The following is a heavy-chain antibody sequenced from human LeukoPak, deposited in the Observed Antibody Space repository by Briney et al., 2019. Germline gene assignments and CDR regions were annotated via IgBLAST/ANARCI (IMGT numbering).Heavy chain of an antibody. CDR3: AKVGYSGYENEYYFDY. D-gene: IGHD5-12*01. CDR1: GFTFSSYA. CDR2: ISGSGGST. J-gene: IGHJ4*02. V-gene: IGHV3-23*01. Sequence: SGGSLRLSCAASGFTFSSYAMSWVRQAPGKGLEWVSAISGSGGSTYYADSVKGRFTISRDNSKNTLYLQMNSLRAEDTAVYYCAKVGYSGYENEYYFDYWGQGTLVTVSS.